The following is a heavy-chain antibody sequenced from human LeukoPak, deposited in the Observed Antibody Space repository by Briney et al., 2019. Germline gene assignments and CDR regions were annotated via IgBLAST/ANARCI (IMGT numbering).Heavy chain of an antibody. Sequence: ASVKVSCKVSGYTLTELSMHWVRQAPGKGLEWMGGFDPEDGETIYAQKFQGRVTMTEDTSTDTAYMELSSLRSEDTAMYYCATVIYCSGGSCYPTFDYWGQGTLVTVSS. CDR3: ATVIYCSGGSCYPTFDY. D-gene: IGHD2-15*01. CDR1: GYTLTELS. CDR2: FDPEDGET. V-gene: IGHV1-24*01. J-gene: IGHJ4*02.